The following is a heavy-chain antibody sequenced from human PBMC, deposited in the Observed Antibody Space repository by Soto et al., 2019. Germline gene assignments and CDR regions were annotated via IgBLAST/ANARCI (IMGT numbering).Heavy chain of an antibody. V-gene: IGHV1-3*01. CDR2: INAAKGTI. CDR1: GYKFNTYV. J-gene: IGHJ6*02. CDR3: VFGMDV. Sequence: QVQLLQSGAEVKNPGASGRISCKASGYKFNTYVIHWVRQAPGQRLAWMGQSLEWMGWINAAKGTIKYSQSFQNGVAITGDTSTSKFYLERSSLRSEDTATYYCVFGMDVWGHGAKVTVSS.